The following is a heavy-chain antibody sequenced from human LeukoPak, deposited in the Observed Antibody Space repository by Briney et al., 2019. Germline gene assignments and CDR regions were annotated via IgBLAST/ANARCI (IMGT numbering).Heavy chain of an antibody. Sequence: SVKVSCKASGFTFSSSAMQWVRQARGQRLEWIGWIVVGSGNTNYAQKFQGRVTITADKSTSTAYMELSSLRSEDTAVYYCARIDNEEPWGQGTLVTVSS. CDR3: ARIDNEEP. CDR2: IVVGSGNT. V-gene: IGHV1-58*02. D-gene: IGHD1-1*01. J-gene: IGHJ5*02. CDR1: GFTFSSSA.